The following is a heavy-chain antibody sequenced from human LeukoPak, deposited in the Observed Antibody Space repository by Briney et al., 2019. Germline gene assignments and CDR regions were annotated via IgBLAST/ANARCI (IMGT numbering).Heavy chain of an antibody. Sequence: SETLSLTCTLPSGSISRYSRSWLRQPPGKGPEWIAYIYYNGRTKKNPSLENRVTISLDTSKNQFSLQVRSVTAAYRAVYYCARHLDYYNSGYPYSFDIWGQGTMVTVSS. CDR3: ARHLDYYNSGYPYSFDI. J-gene: IGHJ3*02. CDR2: IYYNGRT. V-gene: IGHV4-59*08. D-gene: IGHD3-22*01. CDR1: SGSISRYS.